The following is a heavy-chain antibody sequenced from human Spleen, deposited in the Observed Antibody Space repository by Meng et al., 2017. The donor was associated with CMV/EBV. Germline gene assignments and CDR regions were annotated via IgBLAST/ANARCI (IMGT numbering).Heavy chain of an antibody. V-gene: IGHV1-18*01. J-gene: IGHJ6*02. Sequence: ISWVRQAPGQGREWKGWISGYNGNTNYEQKLQGRVTMTTDTSTSTAYMELRSLRSDDTAVYYCARVPPPSGWYQTGGLRYYYYGMDVWGQGTTVTVSS. CDR3: ARVPPPSGWYQTGGLRYYYYGMDV. D-gene: IGHD6-19*01. CDR2: ISGYNGNT.